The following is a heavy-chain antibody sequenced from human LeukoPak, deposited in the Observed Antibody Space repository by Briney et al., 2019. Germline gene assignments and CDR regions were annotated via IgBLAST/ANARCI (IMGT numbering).Heavy chain of an antibody. D-gene: IGHD2-21*01. V-gene: IGHV3-30-3*01. CDR1: GCTFSTYF. CDR3: ARERQDTILHSGAFDI. J-gene: IGHJ3*02. Sequence: ARSLTLSCAASGCTFSTYFMHWVRQPPGKGLEWVGDIASDGSNKYNVDSVKGRFTICKDNSKHTLYLQMNSLGAEDTAVYCCARERQDTILHSGAFDIWGQGTMVTVSS. CDR2: IASDGSNK.